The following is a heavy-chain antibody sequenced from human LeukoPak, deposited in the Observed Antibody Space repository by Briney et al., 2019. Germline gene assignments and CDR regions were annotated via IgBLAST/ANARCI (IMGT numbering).Heavy chain of an antibody. CDR3: ARDEESLGVWFDP. D-gene: IGHD3-16*01. CDR1: GGSISSGIYY. Sequence: PSETLSFTYTVSGGSISSGIYYWGWNGQPPGKGLGGIGSIYYSGSTYYNPSLKSRVTISVDTSKNQFSLKLSSVTAADTAVYYCARDEESLGVWFDPWGQGTLVTVSS. J-gene: IGHJ5*02. CDR2: IYYSGST. V-gene: IGHV4-39*07.